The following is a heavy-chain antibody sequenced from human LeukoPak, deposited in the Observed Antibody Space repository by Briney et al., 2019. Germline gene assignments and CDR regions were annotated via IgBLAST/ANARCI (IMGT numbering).Heavy chain of an antibody. D-gene: IGHD3-10*01. CDR1: GGSISSYY. CDR2: IYYSGST. Sequence: PSETLSLTCTVSGGSISSYYWSWIRQPPGKGLEWIGYIYYSGSTNYNPSLKSRVTISVDTSKNQFSLKLSSVTAADTAVYYCAGGRTMVRGRSTYAFDIWGQGTMVTVSS. CDR3: AGGRTMVRGRSTYAFDI. V-gene: IGHV4-59*01. J-gene: IGHJ3*02.